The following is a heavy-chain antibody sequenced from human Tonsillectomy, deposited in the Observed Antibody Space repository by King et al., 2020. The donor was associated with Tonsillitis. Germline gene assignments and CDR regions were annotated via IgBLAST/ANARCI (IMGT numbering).Heavy chain of an antibody. Sequence: VQLVESGGGLVQPGGSLRLSCVASGFTFSSYGMNWVRQAPGKGLEWLSYLSSDSRTIYADSVKGRFTISRDDARNSMYLKMSSLRAEDTAVYYCAREPMVATMDESDFDYWGQGTLVTVSS. D-gene: IGHD5-12*01. CDR3: AREPMVATMDESDFDY. V-gene: IGHV3-48*01. J-gene: IGHJ4*02. CDR2: LSSDSRTI. CDR1: GFTFSSYG.